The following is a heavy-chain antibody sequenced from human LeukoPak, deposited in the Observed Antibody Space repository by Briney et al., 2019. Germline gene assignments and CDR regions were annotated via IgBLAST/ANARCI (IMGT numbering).Heavy chain of an antibody. Sequence: PSETLSLTCTVSGGSISSYYWSWIRQPPGKGPEWIGYIYYSGSTNYNPSLKSRVTISVDTSKNQFSLKLSSVTAADTAVYYCAREKGDGSEFDYWGQGTLVTVSS. CDR1: GGSISSYY. V-gene: IGHV4-59*01. CDR3: AREKGDGSEFDY. J-gene: IGHJ4*02. D-gene: IGHD5-24*01. CDR2: IYYSGST.